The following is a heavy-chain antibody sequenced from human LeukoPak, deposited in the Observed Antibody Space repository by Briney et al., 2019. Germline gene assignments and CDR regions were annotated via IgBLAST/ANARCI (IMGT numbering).Heavy chain of an antibody. V-gene: IGHV1-2*02. D-gene: IGHD1-1*01. CDR1: GYTFTGYY. CDR2: INPNSGGT. J-gene: IGHJ4*02. Sequence: ASVKVSCKASGYTFTGYYMHWVRQAPGQGLEWMGWINPNSGGTNYTQKFQGRVTMTRDTSISTAYMELSRLRSDDTAVYYWARATTGTTRAPVDYWGQGTLVTVSS. CDR3: ARATTGTTRAPVDY.